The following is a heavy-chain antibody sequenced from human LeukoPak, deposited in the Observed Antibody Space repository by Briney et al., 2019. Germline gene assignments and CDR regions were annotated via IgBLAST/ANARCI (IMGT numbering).Heavy chain of an antibody. CDR1: GVTFSSYA. D-gene: IGHD3-22*01. V-gene: IGHV3-23*01. J-gene: IGHJ4*02. CDR2: ISGSGGST. Sequence: GGSLRLSCAASGVTFSSYAMSWVRKAPGKGLEWVSSISGSGGSTHYADSVKGRFTISRDKTKNTLYLQMNSLRAEDTAVYYCAKSSYYDASGYYREYYFDYWGQGTLVTVSS. CDR3: AKSSYYDASGYYREYYFDY.